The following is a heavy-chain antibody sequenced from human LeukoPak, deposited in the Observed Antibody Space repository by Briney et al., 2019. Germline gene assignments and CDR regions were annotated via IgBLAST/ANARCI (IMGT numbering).Heavy chain of an antibody. V-gene: IGHV3-53*01. D-gene: IGHD2-15*01. CDR1: GFIVSSNY. Sequence: TGGSLRLSCAASGFIVSSNYMSWVRQAPGKGLEWVSVIYSGGATYYADSVKGRFTISRDNSKNMLYLQMNSLRAEDTAVYYCARHVGRSGGGSRYFDCWGQGTLVTVSS. CDR3: ARHVGRSGGGSRYFDC. J-gene: IGHJ4*02. CDR2: IYSGGAT.